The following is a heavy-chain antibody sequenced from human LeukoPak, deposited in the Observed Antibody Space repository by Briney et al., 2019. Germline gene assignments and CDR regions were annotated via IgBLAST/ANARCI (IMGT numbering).Heavy chain of an antibody. CDR3: ARPRRRRIAVKGRVVFDI. D-gene: IGHD6-19*01. J-gene: IGHJ3*02. CDR1: GGSFSGYY. CDR2: INHSGST. V-gene: IGHV4-34*01. Sequence: SETLSLTCAVYGGSFSGYYWSWIRQPPGKGLEWIGEINHSGSTNYNPSLKSRVTISVDTSKNQFSLKLSSVTAADTAVYYCARPRRRRIAVKGRVVFDIWGQGTMVTVSS.